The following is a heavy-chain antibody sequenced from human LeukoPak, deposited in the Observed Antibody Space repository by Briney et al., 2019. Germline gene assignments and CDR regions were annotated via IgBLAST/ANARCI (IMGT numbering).Heavy chain of an antibody. Sequence: SETLSLTCSLAGYSISSGYSGGASRQAPGKGLERIGNIQHMGSTYYNPSLKTSVTIAVDMSKNCFSLNLNSVTAARTAVYYCARDIDKTSMVLKSCDYWGRRTLVTVSS. CDR1: GYSISSGYS. D-gene: IGHD5-18*01. J-gene: IGHJ4*02. V-gene: IGHV4-38-2*02. CDR3: ARDIDKTSMVLKSCDY. CDR2: IQHMGST.